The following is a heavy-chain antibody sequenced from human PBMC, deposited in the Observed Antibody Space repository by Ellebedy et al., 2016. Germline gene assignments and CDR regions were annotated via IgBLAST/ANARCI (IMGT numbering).Heavy chain of an antibody. D-gene: IGHD3-3*01. Sequence: GGSLRLSXAASGFTFSSYWMSWVRQAPGKGLEWVANIKQDGSEKYYVDSVKGRFTISRDNAKNSLYLQMNSLRAEDTAVYYCATRGIILRFLEWLYPTTYYGMDVWGQGITVTVSS. V-gene: IGHV3-7*03. CDR3: ATRGIILRFLEWLYPTTYYGMDV. CDR2: IKQDGSEK. J-gene: IGHJ6*02. CDR1: GFTFSSYW.